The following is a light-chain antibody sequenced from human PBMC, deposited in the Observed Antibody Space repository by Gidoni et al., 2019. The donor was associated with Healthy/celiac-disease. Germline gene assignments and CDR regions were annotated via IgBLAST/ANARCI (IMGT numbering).Light chain of an antibody. CDR3: QQSYSTQYT. V-gene: IGKV1-39*01. CDR2: AAS. Sequence: DIQMTHSPSSLSASVGDRVTITCRASQSISSYLNWYQQKPGKAPKLLIYAASNLQSGVPSRFSGSGSGTDFTLTISSLQPEDFATYYCQQSYSTQYTFGQGTKLEIK. J-gene: IGKJ2*01. CDR1: QSISSY.